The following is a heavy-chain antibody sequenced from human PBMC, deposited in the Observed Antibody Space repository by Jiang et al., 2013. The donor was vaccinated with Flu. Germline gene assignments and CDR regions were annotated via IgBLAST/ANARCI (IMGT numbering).Heavy chain of an antibody. V-gene: IGHV4-59*01. CDR1: GGSIRSYY. Sequence: GSGLVKPSETLSLTCTVSGGSIRSYYWSWIRQPPGKGLEWIGSIYYSGSTNYNPSLKSRVTISVDTSKNQFSLKLSSVTAADTAVYYCARLGDYYDSSGYSFTYWGQGT. D-gene: IGHD3-22*01. J-gene: IGHJ4*02. CDR3: ARLGDYYDSSGYSFTY. CDR2: IYYSGST.